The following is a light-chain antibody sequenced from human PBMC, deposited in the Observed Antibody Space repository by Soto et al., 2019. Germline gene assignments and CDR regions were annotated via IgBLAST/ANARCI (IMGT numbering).Light chain of an antibody. V-gene: IGLV2-14*01. CDR3: CSYTSRTTYV. CDR1: ASDVGGYNY. J-gene: IGLJ1*01. Sequence: QSALTQPASVSGSPGQSITISCTGTASDVGGYNYVSWYQQHPGKAPKLMIHAVSNRPSGISSRFSGSKSGNTASLTISGLQSEDEADYFCCSYTSRTTYVFGTGTKVTLL. CDR2: AVS.